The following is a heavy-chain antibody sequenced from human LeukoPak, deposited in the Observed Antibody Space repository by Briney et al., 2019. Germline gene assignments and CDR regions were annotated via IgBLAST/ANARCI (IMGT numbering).Heavy chain of an antibody. D-gene: IGHD3-16*01. Sequence: GGSLRLSCAASGFTFDDYAMHWVRQGPGKGLEWVSGISWNSGSIGYADSVEGRFTISRDNAKNSLYLQMNSLRAEDTAVYYCARGRPLGANFWVYWGQGTLVTVSS. CDR2: ISWNSGSI. V-gene: IGHV3-9*01. CDR3: ARGRPLGANFWVY. CDR1: GFTFDDYA. J-gene: IGHJ4*02.